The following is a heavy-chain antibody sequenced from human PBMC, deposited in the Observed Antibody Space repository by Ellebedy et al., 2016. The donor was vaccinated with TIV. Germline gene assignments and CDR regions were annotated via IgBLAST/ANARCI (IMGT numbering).Heavy chain of an antibody. Sequence: GESLKISCAASGFSFSAYSMNWVRQAPGKGLEWISHISSSSSTIYYADSVKGRFTISRDNVKNSLYLQMNSLRDEDTAAYYCATLGPYGYNSGRNYYYWGMDVWGQGTTVTVSS. CDR3: ATLGPYGYNSGRNYYYWGMDV. CDR2: ISSSSSTI. CDR1: GFSFSAYS. J-gene: IGHJ6*02. D-gene: IGHD5-18*01. V-gene: IGHV3-48*02.